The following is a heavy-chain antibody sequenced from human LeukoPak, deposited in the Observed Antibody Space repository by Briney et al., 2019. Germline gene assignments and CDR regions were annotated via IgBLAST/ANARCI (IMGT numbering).Heavy chain of an antibody. J-gene: IGHJ4*02. Sequence: GGSLRLSCAASGFTFSSYAMSWVRQAPGKGLEWVSYISSSGSTIYYADSVKGRFTISRDNAKNSLYLQMNSLRAEDTAVYYCARTPLLWFGEFLPYYFDYWGQGTLVTVSS. D-gene: IGHD3-10*01. CDR1: GFTFSSYA. CDR3: ARTPLLWFGEFLPYYFDY. CDR2: ISSSGSTI. V-gene: IGHV3-48*04.